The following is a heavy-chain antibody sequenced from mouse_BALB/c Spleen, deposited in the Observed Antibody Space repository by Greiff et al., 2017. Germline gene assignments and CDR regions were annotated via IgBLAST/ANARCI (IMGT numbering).Heavy chain of an antibody. CDR3: ARGRGSSFLYAMDY. D-gene: IGHD1-1*01. CDR1: GFTFSDYY. CDR2: ISDGGSYT. J-gene: IGHJ4*01. Sequence: EVMLVESGGGLVKPGGSLKLSCAASGFTFSDYYMYWVRQTPEKRLEWVATISDGGSYTYYPDSVKGRFTISRDNAKNNLYLQMSSLKSEDTAMYYCARGRGSSFLYAMDYWGQGTSVTVSS. V-gene: IGHV5-4*02.